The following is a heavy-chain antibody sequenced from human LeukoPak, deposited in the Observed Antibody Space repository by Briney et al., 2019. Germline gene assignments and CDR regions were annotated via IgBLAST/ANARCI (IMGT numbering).Heavy chain of an antibody. Sequence: LETLSLTCTVSGDSISSSSYCWGWIRQPPGQGLEWIGSIYYSGNTYYNPSLVSRVTISVDTSKNQLSLKLTSVTAADTSVYYCARHSSVAVTGHGPLQLWGQGTLVTVSS. CDR3: ARHSSVAVTGHGPLQL. D-gene: IGHD2-21*02. J-gene: IGHJ1*01. CDR2: IYYSGNT. V-gene: IGHV4-39*01. CDR1: GDSISSSSYC.